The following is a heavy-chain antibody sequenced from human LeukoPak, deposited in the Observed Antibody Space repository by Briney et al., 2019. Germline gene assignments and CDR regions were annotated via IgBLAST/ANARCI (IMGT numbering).Heavy chain of an antibody. V-gene: IGHV1-69*01. Sequence: SVKVSCKASGGTFSSYAISWVRQAPGQGLEWMGGIIPIFGTANYAQKFQGRVTITADESTSTAYMELSSLRSEDTAVYYCARDHGYYYDSSGYSKLHYWGQGTLVTVSS. J-gene: IGHJ4*02. CDR1: GGTFSSYA. CDR3: ARDHGYYYDSSGYSKLHY. D-gene: IGHD3-22*01. CDR2: IIPIFGTA.